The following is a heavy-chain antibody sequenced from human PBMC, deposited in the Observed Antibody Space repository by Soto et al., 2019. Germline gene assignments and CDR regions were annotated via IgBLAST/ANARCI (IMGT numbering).Heavy chain of an antibody. D-gene: IGHD1-26*01. V-gene: IGHV3-72*01. Sequence: EVQLVESGGGLVEPGGTLRLSCAASGFIFSDHYMDWVRQAPGKGLEWIGRVRDEANGYTTEYAASVRGRFTVSRDDSKNSLDLQMNSLQIEDTAMYYCVRNLASGGTYYIDYWGQGTLVTVSS. J-gene: IGHJ4*02. CDR2: VRDEANGYTT. CDR1: GFIFSDHY. CDR3: VRNLASGGTYYIDY.